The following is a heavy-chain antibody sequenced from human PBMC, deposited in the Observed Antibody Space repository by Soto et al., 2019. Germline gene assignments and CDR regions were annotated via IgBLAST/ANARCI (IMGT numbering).Heavy chain of an antibody. CDR3: ARARGVWSGYRGWFDP. D-gene: IGHD3-3*01. Sequence: QVQLVQSGAEVKKPGASVKVSCKASGYTFTGYYMHWVRQAPGQGLEWMGWINPNSGGTNYAQKFQGRVTMTRDTSISTAYMELSRLRSDDTAVYYCARARGVWSGYRGWFDPWGQGTLVTVSS. V-gene: IGHV1-2*02. J-gene: IGHJ5*02. CDR2: INPNSGGT. CDR1: GYTFTGYY.